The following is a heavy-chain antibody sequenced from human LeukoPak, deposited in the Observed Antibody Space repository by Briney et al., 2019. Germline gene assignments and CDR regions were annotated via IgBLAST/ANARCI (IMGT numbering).Heavy chain of an antibody. Sequence: GGSLRLSCAASGFIFSTYSMHWVRQAPGKGLEWVAVISYDGNNQYYADSVEGRFTISRDNSKTTLYVQMSSLRAEDTAVYYCARESYFTLYDREYGTLTGYNALDVWGQGTTVTVSS. CDR1: GFIFSTYS. D-gene: IGHD3-9*01. J-gene: IGHJ6*02. CDR3: ARESYFTLYDREYGTLTGYNALDV. V-gene: IGHV3-30*04. CDR2: ISYDGNNQ.